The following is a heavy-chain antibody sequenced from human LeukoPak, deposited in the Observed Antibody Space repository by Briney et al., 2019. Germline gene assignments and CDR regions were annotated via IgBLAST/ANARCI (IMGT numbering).Heavy chain of an antibody. D-gene: IGHD3-22*01. CDR3: ARGPYYYDSSGYYYNDY. CDR2: ISSSSSYI. Sequence: GDCMRVGCAASALIFSSYSMNWVRQSSGKCLVSFSSISSSSSYIYYADSVKGRFTISRDNAKNSLYLQMSSLRAEDTAVYYCARGPYYYDSSGYYYNDYWGQGTLVTVSS. V-gene: IGHV3-21*01. CDR1: ALIFSSYS. J-gene: IGHJ4*02.